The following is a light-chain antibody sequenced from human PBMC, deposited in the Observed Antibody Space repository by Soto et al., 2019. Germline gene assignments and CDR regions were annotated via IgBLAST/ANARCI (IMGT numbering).Light chain of an antibody. V-gene: IGLV1-40*01. CDR2: DNT. Sequence: QSVLTQPPSVSGAPGLRVTISCTGSVSNIGAGYDVHWYQQLPGTAPKLLIYDNTNRPSGVPDRFSGSKSGTSVSLAITGLQAEDEADYYCQSYDSTRNGWVFGGGTKLTVL. J-gene: IGLJ3*02. CDR3: QSYDSTRNGWV. CDR1: VSNIGAGYD.